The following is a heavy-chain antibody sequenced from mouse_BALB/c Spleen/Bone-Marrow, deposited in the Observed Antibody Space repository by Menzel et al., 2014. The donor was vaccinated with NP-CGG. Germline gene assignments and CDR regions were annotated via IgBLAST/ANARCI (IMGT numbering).Heavy chain of an antibody. CDR3: ARKGYGNYHYYAMDY. V-gene: IGHV1-7*01. J-gene: IGHJ4*01. Sequence: VQLQQSGAELAKPGASVKMSCKASGYTFTSYWMYWIKQRPGQGLEWIGYINPSTGYTEYNQKFKDKATLTADKSSNTAYMQLSSLTSEDSAVYYCARKGYGNYHYYAMDYWRQGTSVTVSS. D-gene: IGHD2-1*01. CDR1: GYTFTSYW. CDR2: INPSTGYT.